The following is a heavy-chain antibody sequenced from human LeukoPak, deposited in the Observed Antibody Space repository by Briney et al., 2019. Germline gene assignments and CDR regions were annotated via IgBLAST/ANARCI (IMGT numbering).Heavy chain of an antibody. V-gene: IGHV1-18*01. CDR3: ARVAANWFDP. D-gene: IGHD6-25*01. CDR1: GYTFTTYG. Sequence: SVKVSCKPSGYTFTTYGISWDRQPPEHVLEWMGWISAYNGNTNYAQKLQGRVTMTTDTSTSTAYMELRSLRSDDTAVYYCARVAANWFDPWGQGTLVTVSS. J-gene: IGHJ5*02. CDR2: ISAYNGNT.